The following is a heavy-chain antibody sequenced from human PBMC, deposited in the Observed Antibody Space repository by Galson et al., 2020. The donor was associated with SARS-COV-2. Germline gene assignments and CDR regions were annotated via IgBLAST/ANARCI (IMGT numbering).Heavy chain of an antibody. J-gene: IGHJ4*02. CDR2: ISYDGSNK. D-gene: IGHD4-17*01. V-gene: IGHV3-30*04. Sequence: GGSLRLSCAASGFTFSSYAMHWVRQAPGKGLEWVAVISYDGSNKYYADSVKGRFTISRDNSKNTLYLQMNSLRAEDTAVYYCARENDYGDGFDYWGQGTLVTVFS. CDR1: GFTFSSYA. CDR3: ARENDYGDGFDY.